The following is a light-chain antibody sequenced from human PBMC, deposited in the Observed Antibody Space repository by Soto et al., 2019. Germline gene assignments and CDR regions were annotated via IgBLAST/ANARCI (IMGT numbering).Light chain of an antibody. V-gene: IGKV1-5*03. Sequence: DIQMTQSPSTLSASVGDRVTITCRASQSISSWLAWYQQKPGKAPKLLIYKASSLESGVPSRFSASGSGTEFTLTVSSVQPDDFATYYCQQYNSYPWTFGQGNKVEIK. CDR1: QSISSW. CDR2: KAS. J-gene: IGKJ1*01. CDR3: QQYNSYPWT.